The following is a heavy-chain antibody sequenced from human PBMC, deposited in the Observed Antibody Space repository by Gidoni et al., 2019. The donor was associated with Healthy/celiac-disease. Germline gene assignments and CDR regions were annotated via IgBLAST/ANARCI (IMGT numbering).Heavy chain of an antibody. CDR1: GFTVSRYA. CDR2: ISGSGGST. V-gene: IGHV3-23*01. CDR3: AKDREWLAPYYFDY. J-gene: IGHJ4*02. D-gene: IGHD6-19*01. Sequence: EEQLLEAGGGLVQPGGSLRLSWAAYGFTVSRYAMSWVRQAPGKGLEWVSAISGSGGSTYYADSVKGRFTISRDNSKNTLYLQMNSLRAEDTAVYYCAKDREWLAPYYFDYWGQGTLVTVSS.